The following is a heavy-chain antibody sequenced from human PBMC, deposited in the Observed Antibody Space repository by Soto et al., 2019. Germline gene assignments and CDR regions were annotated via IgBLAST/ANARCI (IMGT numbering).Heavy chain of an antibody. CDR3: EGVVGSTRGGGNFDY. J-gene: IGHJ4*02. V-gene: IGHV1-69*02. D-gene: IGHD1-26*01. CDR1: GGTFSSYT. Sequence: QVQLVQSGAEVKKPGSSVKVSCKASGGTFSSYTISWVRQAPGQGLEWMGRIIPILGIANYAQKFQGRVSITGEKSKITASMEGTDLRLKDTAVYSGEGVVGSTRGGGNFDYWGQGTLVTVSS. CDR2: IIPILGIA.